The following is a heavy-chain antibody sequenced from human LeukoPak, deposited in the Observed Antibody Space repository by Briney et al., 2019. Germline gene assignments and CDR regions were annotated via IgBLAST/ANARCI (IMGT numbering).Heavy chain of an antibody. D-gene: IGHD6-19*01. J-gene: IGHJ4*02. CDR2: ISTSSSYI. CDR1: GFTFSSYS. Sequence: PGGSLRLSCAASGFTFSSYSMTWVRQAPGKGLEWVSSISTSSSYIYYADSVKGRFTISRDSAKNSLYLLMNSLRAEDTAVYYCAREVENTSGWYSHFDYWGQGTLVTVSS. V-gene: IGHV3-21*01. CDR3: AREVENTSGWYSHFDY.